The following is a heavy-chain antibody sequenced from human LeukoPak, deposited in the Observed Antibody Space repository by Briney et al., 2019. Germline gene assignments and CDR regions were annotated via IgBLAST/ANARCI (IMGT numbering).Heavy chain of an antibody. CDR1: GFTFSSYA. V-gene: IGHV3-64D*06. D-gene: IGHD6-19*01. Sequence: GGSLRLSCSASGFTFSSYAMHWVRQAPGKGLEYVSAISSNGDSTYYADSVKGRFTISRDNSKNTLYLQMSSLRAEDTAVYYCVKGGSGWYGGFYYFDYWGQGTLVTVSS. J-gene: IGHJ4*02. CDR2: ISSNGDST. CDR3: VKGGSGWYGGFYYFDY.